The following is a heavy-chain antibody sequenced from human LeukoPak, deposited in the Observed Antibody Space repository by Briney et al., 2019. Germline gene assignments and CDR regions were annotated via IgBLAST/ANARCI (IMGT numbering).Heavy chain of an antibody. CDR2: IYHSGIT. Sequence: SETLSLTCAVYGRSFSGYYWTWIRRTPGKGLEWIGEIYHSGITDYNPSLRSRVTISVGTSKNQFSLKLSSVTAADTAIYYCARAVIVVAAATQRNWFDPWGQGTLVTVSS. CDR3: ARAVIVVAAATQRNWFDP. J-gene: IGHJ5*02. V-gene: IGHV4-34*01. CDR1: GRSFSGYY. D-gene: IGHD2-15*01.